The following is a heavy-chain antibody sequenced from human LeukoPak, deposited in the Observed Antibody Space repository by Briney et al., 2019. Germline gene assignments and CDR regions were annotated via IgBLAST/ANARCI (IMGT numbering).Heavy chain of an antibody. V-gene: IGHV3-30-3*01. D-gene: IGHD2-15*01. CDR2: ISYDGSNK. CDR3: ARDPCSGGSCYFDY. CDR1: GFTFSSYA. Sequence: GGSLRLSCAASGFTFSSYAMHWVRQAPGKGLEWVAVISYDGSNKYYADSVKGRFTISRDNSKNTLYLQMNSLRAEDTAVYYCARDPCSGGSCYFDYWGQGTLVIVSS. J-gene: IGHJ4*02.